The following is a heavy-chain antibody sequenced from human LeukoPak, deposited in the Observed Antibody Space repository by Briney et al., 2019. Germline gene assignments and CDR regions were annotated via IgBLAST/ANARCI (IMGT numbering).Heavy chain of an antibody. Sequence: SETLSLTCTVSGGSISSYYWSWIRQPPGRGLEWIGYIYYSGSTNYNPSLKSRVTISVDRSKNQFSLKLSSVTAADTAVYYCARWGSNMAREKGDHWGQGTLVTVSS. CDR3: ARWGSNMAREKGDH. V-gene: IGHV4-59*08. CDR1: GGSISSYY. CDR2: IYYSGST. D-gene: IGHD3-10*01. J-gene: IGHJ4*02.